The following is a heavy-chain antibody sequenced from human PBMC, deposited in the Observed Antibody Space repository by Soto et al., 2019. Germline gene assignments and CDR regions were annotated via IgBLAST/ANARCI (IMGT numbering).Heavy chain of an antibody. CDR2: IYYSGST. CDR3: ARSWDDYGEIYGMDV. J-gene: IGHJ6*02. CDR1: GGSISSGGYY. V-gene: IGHV4-31*03. Sequence: QVQLQESGPGLVKPSQTLSLTCTVSGGSISSGGYYWSWIRQHPGKGLEWIGYIYYSGSTYYNPSLKSRVTISVDTSKNQFSLKLSSVTAADTAVYYCARSWDDYGEIYGMDVWGQGTTVTVSS. D-gene: IGHD4-17*01.